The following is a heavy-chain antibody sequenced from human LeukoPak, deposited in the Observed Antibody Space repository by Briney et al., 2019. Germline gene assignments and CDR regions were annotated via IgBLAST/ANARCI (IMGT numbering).Heavy chain of an antibody. V-gene: IGHV3-20*04. D-gene: IGHD3-10*01. CDR1: GFTFDDYG. Sequence: GGSLRLSCAASGFTFDDYGMSWVRQAPGKGLEWVSGINWNGGSTGYADSVKGRFTISRDNAKNSLYLQMNSLRAEDTAVYYCASVRGIYGSGTYRDCWGQGTLVTVSS. CDR3: ASVRGIYGSGTYRDC. J-gene: IGHJ4*02. CDR2: INWNGGST.